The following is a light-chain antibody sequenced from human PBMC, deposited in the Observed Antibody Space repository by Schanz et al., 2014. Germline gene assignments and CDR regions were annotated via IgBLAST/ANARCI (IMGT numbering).Light chain of an antibody. Sequence: QSVLTQPPSASGTPGQRVTISCSGSSSNIGSYTANWFQQLPGTTPRLLIYGNNQRPSGVPDRFSGSKSGTSASLAISGLQSEDEADYYCATWDDSLNAWVFGGGTKLTVL. CDR1: SSNIGSYT. CDR3: ATWDDSLNAWV. CDR2: GNN. J-gene: IGLJ3*02. V-gene: IGLV1-44*01.